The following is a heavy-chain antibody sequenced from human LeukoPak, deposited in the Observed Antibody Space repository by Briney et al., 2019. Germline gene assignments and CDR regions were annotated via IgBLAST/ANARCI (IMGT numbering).Heavy chain of an antibody. CDR2: IYYSWST. D-gene: IGHD3-10*01. Sequence: SETLSLTCTVSGGSISSYYWSWIRQPPGKGLEWIGYIYYSWSTNYNPSLKSRVTISVDTSKNQFSLKLSSVTAADTAVYYCARDLDGSGSYMDYWGQGTLVTVSS. CDR3: ARDLDGSGSYMDY. CDR1: GGSISSYY. J-gene: IGHJ4*02. V-gene: IGHV4-59*01.